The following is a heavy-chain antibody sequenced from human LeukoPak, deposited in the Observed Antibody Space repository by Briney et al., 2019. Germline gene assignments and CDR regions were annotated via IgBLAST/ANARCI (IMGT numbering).Heavy chain of an antibody. V-gene: IGHV3-48*01. D-gene: IGHD3-3*01. J-gene: IGHJ4*02. Sequence: GGSLRLSCAASGFTFSSYSMNWVRQAPGKGLEWISYISETSSFMYYADSVKGRFTISRDNSKNTLYLQMNSLRAEDTAVYYCAKDLSKELLYRRGKYYFDYWGQGTLVTVSS. CDR1: GFTFSSYS. CDR3: AKDLSKELLYRRGKYYFDY. CDR2: ISETSSFM.